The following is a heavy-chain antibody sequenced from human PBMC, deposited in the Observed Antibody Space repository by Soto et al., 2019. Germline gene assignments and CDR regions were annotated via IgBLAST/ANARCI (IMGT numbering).Heavy chain of an antibody. CDR1: RFTFSTYG. J-gene: IGHJ4*02. CDR3: VRVFDTYYFDL. V-gene: IGHV3-33*01. Sequence: QVQLVESGGGVVQPGRSLRLSCAASRFTFSTYGMHWVRQAPGKGLEWVALIWSDGTNKYYADSVKGRFTISRDNSKKTLYLQMNSLRAEDTAVYYCVRVFDTYYFDLWGQGNMVTVSS. D-gene: IGHD3-9*01. CDR2: IWSDGTNK.